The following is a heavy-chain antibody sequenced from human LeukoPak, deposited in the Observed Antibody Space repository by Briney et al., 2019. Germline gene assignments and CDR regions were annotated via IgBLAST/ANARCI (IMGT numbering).Heavy chain of an antibody. CDR2: IYSGGST. CDR3: VRDQGGAVSY. Sequence: GGSLRLSCAASGFTFSTFAMIWVRQPPGKGLEWVPFIYSGGSTYYADSVKGRFTISRDNSKNTLYLQMNSLRAEDTAVYYCVRDQGGAVSYWGQGTLVTVSS. J-gene: IGHJ4*02. V-gene: IGHV3-66*01. D-gene: IGHD3-16*01. CDR1: GFTFSTFA.